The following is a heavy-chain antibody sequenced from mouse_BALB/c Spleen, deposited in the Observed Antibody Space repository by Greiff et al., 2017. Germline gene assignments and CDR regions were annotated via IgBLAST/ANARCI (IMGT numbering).Heavy chain of an antibody. CDR2: ISYSGST. V-gene: IGHV3-8*02. D-gene: IGHD1-1*01. CDR1: GDSITSGY. J-gene: IGHJ3*01. Sequence: DVKLVESGPSLVKPSQTLSLTCSVTGDSITSGYWNWIRKFPGNKLEYMGYISYSGSTYYNPSLKSRISITRDTSKNQYYLQLNSVTTEDTATYYCARNYGSSYWFAYWGQGTLVTVSA. CDR3: ARNYGSSYWFAY.